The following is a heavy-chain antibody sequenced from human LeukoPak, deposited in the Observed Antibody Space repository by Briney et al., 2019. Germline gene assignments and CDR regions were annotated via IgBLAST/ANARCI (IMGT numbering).Heavy chain of an antibody. CDR1: GYTFTSYD. J-gene: IGHJ4*02. D-gene: IGHD3-22*01. Sequence: ASVKVSCKASGYTFTSYDINWVRQATGQGLEWMGWINPNSGGTNYAQKFQGRVTMTRDTSISTAYMELSRLRSDDTAVYYCARAHYYDSSGYYGYWGQGTLVTVSS. CDR3: ARAHYYDSSGYYGY. V-gene: IGHV1-2*02. CDR2: INPNSGGT.